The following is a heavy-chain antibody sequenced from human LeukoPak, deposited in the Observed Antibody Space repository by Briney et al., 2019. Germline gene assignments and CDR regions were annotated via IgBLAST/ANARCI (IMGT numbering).Heavy chain of an antibody. CDR3: ARGSGIAVAAPGDAFDI. J-gene: IGHJ3*02. V-gene: IGHV4-39*01. Sequence: PSETLSLICTVSGGSISSSSYYWGWIRQPPGKGLEWIGSIYYSGSTYYNPSLKSRVTISVDTSKNQFSLKLSSVTAADTAVYYCARGSGIAVAAPGDAFDIWGQGTMVTVSS. CDR2: IYYSGST. D-gene: IGHD6-19*01. CDR1: GGSISSSSYY.